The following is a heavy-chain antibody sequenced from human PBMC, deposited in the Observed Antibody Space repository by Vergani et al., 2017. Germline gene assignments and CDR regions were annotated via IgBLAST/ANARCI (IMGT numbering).Heavy chain of an antibody. V-gene: IGHV4-38-2*02. CDR3: GVLGVSRREN. CDR1: DFSITSGDY. D-gene: IGHD3-3*01. CDR2: IYHSGRT. Sequence: QVQLQESGPGLVKPSETLSLICTVSDFSITSGDYWGWIRQPPGKGLEWIGTIYHSGRTYYNPSLRSRLTMSVDTSKNQFSLTLSFVAGADTAVDHCGVLGVSRRENWGQGTLVTVSS. J-gene: IGHJ4*02.